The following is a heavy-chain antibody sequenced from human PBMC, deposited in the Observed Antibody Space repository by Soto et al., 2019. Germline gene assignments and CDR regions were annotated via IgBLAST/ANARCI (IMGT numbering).Heavy chain of an antibody. CDR1: GFNFNSYA. Sequence: GGSLRLSCAASGFNFNSYAINWVRKAPGKRLEWLSSISSSGYIFSTDSVRGRFTISRDNAKNSVYLQINSLRAEDTAVYFCARDCSGGSCYPGMDVWGQGTTVTVSS. J-gene: IGHJ6*02. D-gene: IGHD2-15*01. CDR3: ARDCSGGSCYPGMDV. CDR2: ISSSGYI. V-gene: IGHV3-21*01.